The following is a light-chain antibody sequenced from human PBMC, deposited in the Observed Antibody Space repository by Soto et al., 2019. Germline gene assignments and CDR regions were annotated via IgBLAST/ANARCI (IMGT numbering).Light chain of an antibody. CDR3: SSYTSSSTVV. CDR2: DVS. V-gene: IGLV2-14*01. Sequence: QSVLTQPASVSGSPGQSITLSCTGTSSDVGGYNYVSWYQQHPGKAPKLMIYDVSNRTSGVSNRFSGSKSGNTASLTISGLQAEDEADYYCSSYTSSSTVVFGGGTKLTVL. CDR1: SSDVGGYNY. J-gene: IGLJ2*01.